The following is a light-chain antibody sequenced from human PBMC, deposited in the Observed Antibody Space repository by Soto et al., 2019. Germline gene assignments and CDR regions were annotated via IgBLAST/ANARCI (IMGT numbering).Light chain of an antibody. CDR2: GNS. Sequence: QSVLTQPPSVSGAPGQRVTISCNGSSSNIGAGYDVHWYQQFPGTAPKLLIYGNSNRPSGVPDRFSGSKSGTSVSLAITGLQAEDEADYYCQSYYSSLTLYVVGTGTKLTVL. J-gene: IGLJ1*01. V-gene: IGLV1-40*01. CDR1: SSNIGAGYD. CDR3: QSYYSSLTLYV.